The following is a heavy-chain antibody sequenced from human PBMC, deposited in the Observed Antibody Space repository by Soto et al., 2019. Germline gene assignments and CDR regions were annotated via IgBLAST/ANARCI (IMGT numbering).Heavy chain of an antibody. Sequence: ASVKVSCKASGYTFTSYALQWVRQAPGQRLEWMGWINAGNGDTKYSQKFQGRVTITRDTSASIAYMELRSLRSDDTAVYYCASLMSSGYYYGMDVWGHGTTVTV. J-gene: IGHJ6*02. CDR3: ASLMSSGYYYGMDV. D-gene: IGHD3-10*01. CDR1: GYTFTSYA. CDR2: INAGNGDT. V-gene: IGHV1-3*01.